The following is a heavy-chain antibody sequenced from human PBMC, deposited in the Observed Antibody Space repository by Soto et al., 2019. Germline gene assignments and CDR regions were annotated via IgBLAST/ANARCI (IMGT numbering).Heavy chain of an antibody. Sequence: SETLSLTCFVSGGSIATTNFYWGWIRQATGAGLEWIGIIHESGVTNYNPSFNSRVTISVDTSKNQFSLKVSSVTAADTAVYYCARRGAGGYNFDYWGQGILVTVSS. J-gene: IGHJ4*02. CDR1: GGSIATTNFY. CDR3: ARRGAGGYNFDY. D-gene: IGHD5-12*01. V-gene: IGHV4-39*01. CDR2: IHESGVT.